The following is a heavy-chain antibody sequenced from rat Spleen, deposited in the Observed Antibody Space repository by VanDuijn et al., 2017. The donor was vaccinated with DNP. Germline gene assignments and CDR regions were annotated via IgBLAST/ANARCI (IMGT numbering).Heavy chain of an antibody. Sequence: EVQLVESGGGLVQPGRSLKLSCAASGFTFSDYYMAWVRQAPTKGLEWVAYISYDVGSTYYGNSVKGRFTISRDNAKNTLSLLMSSLRSDDTAKYYCTRGGTETGYFDYWGRGVMVTVSS. CDR2: ISYDVGST. V-gene: IGHV5-20*01. D-gene: IGHD1-11*01. CDR1: GFTFSDYY. CDR3: TRGGTETGYFDY. J-gene: IGHJ2*01.